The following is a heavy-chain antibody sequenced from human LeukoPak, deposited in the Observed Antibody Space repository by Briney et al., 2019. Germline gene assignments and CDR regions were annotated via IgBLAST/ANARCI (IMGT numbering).Heavy chain of an antibody. V-gene: IGHV3-48*02. CDR3: ARDLLTTGNYYFGMDV. CDR2: VSVSGRTK. D-gene: IGHD4-17*01. CDR1: GFTFRNYV. J-gene: IGHJ6*02. Sequence: GGSLGLSCAASGFTFRNYVIHWVRQAPGKGLEWLSYVSVSGRTKYYADSAKGRFTVSRDNAKKSVYLQMNNLRDEDTAMYYCARDLLTTGNYYFGMDVWGQGTTVTVSS.